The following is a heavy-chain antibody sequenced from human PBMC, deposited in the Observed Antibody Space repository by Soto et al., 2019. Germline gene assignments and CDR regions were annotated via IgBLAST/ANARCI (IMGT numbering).Heavy chain of an antibody. D-gene: IGHD5-12*01. CDR3: AGGKGYDFDH. Sequence: QVQLQQSGPGLVKPSQTLSLTCAISGDSVSSNSATWNWIRQFPSRGLEWLGRTYYRSKWYNDYAVSVKSRITINPAPSKSQFSLQLNSVTPEDTAVYYCAGGKGYDFDHWGQGTLVTVSS. J-gene: IGHJ4*02. CDR2: TYYRSKWYN. V-gene: IGHV6-1*01. CDR1: GDSVSSNSAT.